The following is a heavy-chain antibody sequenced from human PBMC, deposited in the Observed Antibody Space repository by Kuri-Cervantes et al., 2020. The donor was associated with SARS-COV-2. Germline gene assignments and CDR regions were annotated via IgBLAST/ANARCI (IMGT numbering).Heavy chain of an antibody. CDR1: GGTFSSYA. D-gene: IGHD3-22*01. J-gene: IGHJ6*02. CDR3: ARDDVPREVLATAMMGFYGMDV. V-gene: IGHV1-69*05. Sequence: SVKVSCKASGGTFSSYAISWVRQAPGQGLEWMGGIIPIFGTANYAQKFQGRVTMTRNTSISTAYMELSSLRSEDTAVYYCARDDVPREVLATAMMGFYGMDVWGQGTTVTVSS. CDR2: IIPIFGTA.